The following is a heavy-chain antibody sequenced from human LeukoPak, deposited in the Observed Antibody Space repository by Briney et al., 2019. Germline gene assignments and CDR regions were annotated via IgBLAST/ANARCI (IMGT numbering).Heavy chain of an antibody. V-gene: IGHV1-69*01. D-gene: IGHD2-2*01. CDR3: ARGYCSSTSCYDGSYYYYMDV. J-gene: IGHJ6*03. CDR2: IIPNFGTA. CDR1: GGTFSSYA. Sequence: GASVKVSCKASGGTFSSYAISWVRQAPGQGLDWMGGIIPNFGTANYAQKFQGRVRITADESTSTAYMELSSLRSEDTAVYYCARGYCSSTSCYDGSYYYYMDVWGKGTTVTVSS.